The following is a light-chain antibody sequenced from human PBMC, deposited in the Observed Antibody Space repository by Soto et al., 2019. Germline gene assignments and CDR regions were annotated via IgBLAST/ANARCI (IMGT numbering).Light chain of an antibody. V-gene: IGLV2-8*01. J-gene: IGLJ2*01. CDR1: SSDIGGNNY. CDR2: EVT. CDR3: SSIGGSYSDVV. Sequence: QSALTQPPSASGSPGQSVTISCTGTSSDIGGNNYVSWYQQHPGKAPKLMIYEVTKRPSGVPDRFSGSMSGNTASLTVSGLQAEDEADYCCSSIGGSYSDVVFGGGTKLTVL.